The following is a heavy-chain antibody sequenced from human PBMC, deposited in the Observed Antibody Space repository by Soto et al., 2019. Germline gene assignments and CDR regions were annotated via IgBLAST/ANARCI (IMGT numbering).Heavy chain of an antibody. D-gene: IGHD6-6*01. CDR2: ISYDGSNK. CDR3: ARGGEGGSSSLDY. CDR1: GFTFSSYA. V-gene: IGHV3-30-3*01. Sequence: GGSLRLSCAASGFTFSSYAMHWVRQAPGKGLEWVAVISYDGSNKYYADSVKGRFTISRDNSKNTLYLQMNSLRAEDTAVYYCARGGEGGSSSLDYWGQGALVTVSS. J-gene: IGHJ4*02.